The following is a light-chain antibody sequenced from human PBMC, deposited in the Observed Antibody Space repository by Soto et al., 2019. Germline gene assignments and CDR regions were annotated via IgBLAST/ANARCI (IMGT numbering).Light chain of an antibody. CDR3: QQYGSSPSLT. J-gene: IGKJ4*01. CDR1: PSVSSSY. CDR2: GAS. V-gene: IGKV3-20*01. Sequence: EIVLTQSPGTLSLSPGERATLSCRASPSVSSSYLAWYQPKPGQAPRLLIYGASSRATGIPDRFSGSGSGTDFTLTISRLEPEDFAVYYCQQYGSSPSLTFGGGTKVEIK.